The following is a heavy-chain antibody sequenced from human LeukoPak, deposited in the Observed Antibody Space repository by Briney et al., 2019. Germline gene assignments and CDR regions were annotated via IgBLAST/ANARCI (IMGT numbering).Heavy chain of an antibody. J-gene: IGHJ6*02. D-gene: IGHD3-10*01. CDR1: GFTFSTYA. V-gene: IGHV3-23*01. CDR2: ISGSGGST. CDR3: AKSGGLSGSGRLAMAV. Sequence: SGGSLRLSCAASGFTFSTYAMSWVRLAPGKGLEWVSGISGSGGSTYYADSVKGRFTSSRDNSNNTLHVQMNSLRVEDTAVYYCAKSGGLSGSGRLAMAVWGRGTTVTVSS.